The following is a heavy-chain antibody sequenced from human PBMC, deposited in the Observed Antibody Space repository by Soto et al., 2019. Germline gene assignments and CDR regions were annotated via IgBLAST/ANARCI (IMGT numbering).Heavy chain of an antibody. CDR3: ARGRRIAVAGPFDY. V-gene: IGHV4-34*01. J-gene: IGHJ4*02. Sequence: QVQLQQWGAGLLKPSETLSLTCAVYGGSFSGYYWSWIRQPPGKGLEWIGEINHSGITNYNPSPKSRVTISVATSQNQVSLKLSSVTAADTAVYYCARGRRIAVAGPFDYWGQGTLVTVSS. CDR2: INHSGIT. D-gene: IGHD6-19*01. CDR1: GGSFSGYY.